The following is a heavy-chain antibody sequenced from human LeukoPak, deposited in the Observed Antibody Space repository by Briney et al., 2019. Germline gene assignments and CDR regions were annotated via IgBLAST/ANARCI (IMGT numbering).Heavy chain of an antibody. CDR1: GGSISSYY. V-gene: IGHV4-59*01. Sequence: SETLSLTCTVSGGSISSYYWSWIRQPPGKGLEWIGYIYYSGSTNYNPSLKSRVTISVDTSKNQFSLNLSSVTAADTAVYYCARDQGYGMDVWGQGTTVTVSS. J-gene: IGHJ6*02. CDR2: IYYSGST. CDR3: ARDQGYGMDV.